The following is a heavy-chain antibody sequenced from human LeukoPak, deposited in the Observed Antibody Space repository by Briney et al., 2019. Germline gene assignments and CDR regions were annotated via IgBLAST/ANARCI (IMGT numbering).Heavy chain of an antibody. J-gene: IGHJ6*03. CDR2: INPDSGGT. CDR1: GYTFTGYY. V-gene: IGHV1-2*02. Sequence: ASVKVSCKASGYTFTGYYMNWVRQAPGQGLEWMGWINPDSGGTDYAQKFQGRVTMTRDTSISTAYMELSRLRSDDTAMYYCARTFYYGSGRARYMDVWGKGTTVTVSS. CDR3: ARTFYYGSGRARYMDV. D-gene: IGHD3-10*01.